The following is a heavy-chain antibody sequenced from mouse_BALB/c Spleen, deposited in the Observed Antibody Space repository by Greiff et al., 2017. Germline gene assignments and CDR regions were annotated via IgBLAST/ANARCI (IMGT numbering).Heavy chain of an antibody. V-gene: IGHV3-2*02. J-gene: IGHJ4*01. CDR3: ARRGATMTNYYAMDY. CDR1: GYSITSDYA. CDR2: ISYSGST. Sequence: VQLKQSGPGLVKPSQSLSLTCTVTGYSITSDYAWNWIRQFPGNKLEWMGYISYSGSTSYNPSLKSRISITRDTSKNQFFLQLNSVTTEDTDTYYCARRGATMTNYYAMDYWGQGTSVTVSS. D-gene: IGHD2-4*01.